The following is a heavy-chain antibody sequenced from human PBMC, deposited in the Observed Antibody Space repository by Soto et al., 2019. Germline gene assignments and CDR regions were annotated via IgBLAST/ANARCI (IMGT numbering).Heavy chain of an antibody. CDR1: GFTFSSYA. CDR3: ARERYYDSSGPQSPE. D-gene: IGHD3-22*01. J-gene: IGHJ4*02. CDR2: ISYDGSNK. Sequence: PGGSLRLSCAASGFTFSSYAMHWVRQDPGKGLEWVAVISYDGSNKYYADSVKGRFTISRDNSKNTLYLQMNSLRAEDTAVYYCARERYYDSSGPQSPEWGQGTLVTVSS. V-gene: IGHV3-30-3*01.